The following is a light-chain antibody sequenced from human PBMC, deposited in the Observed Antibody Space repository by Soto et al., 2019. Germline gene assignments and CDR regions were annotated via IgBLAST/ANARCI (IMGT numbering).Light chain of an antibody. V-gene: IGLV2-14*01. CDR2: DVS. J-gene: IGLJ1*01. CDR3: SSYTSSSTILYV. CDR1: SSDVGGYNY. Sequence: QSVLTQPASVSGSPGQSITISCTGTSSDVGGYNYVSWYQQHPGKAPKLMIYDVSNRPSGVSNRFSGSKSGNTASLTISGLQAEDEGDYYCSSYTSSSTILYVFGTGTKLTVL.